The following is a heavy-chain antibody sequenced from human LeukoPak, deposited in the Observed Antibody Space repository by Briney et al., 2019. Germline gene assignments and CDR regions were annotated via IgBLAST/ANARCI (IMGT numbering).Heavy chain of an antibody. Sequence: GGSLRLSCAASGFAFNNYVMTWVRQAPGKGLDWFSAISGSGDSTYYADSVKGRFTISRDSSKSTLYLQMNSLRAEDTAVYYCAKDRCSTSCYWDYWGQGTLVTVSS. CDR3: AKDRCSTSCYWDY. D-gene: IGHD2-2*01. V-gene: IGHV3-23*01. J-gene: IGHJ4*02. CDR1: GFAFNNYV. CDR2: ISGSGDST.